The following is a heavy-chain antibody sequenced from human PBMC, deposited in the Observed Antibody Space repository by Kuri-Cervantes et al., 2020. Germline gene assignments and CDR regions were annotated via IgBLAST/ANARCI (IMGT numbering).Heavy chain of an antibody. V-gene: IGHV3-48*02. Sequence: GGSLRLSCAASGFTSSSYSMNWVRQAPGKGLEWVSYISSSSSTIYDADSVKGRFTISRDNAKNSLYLQMNSLRDEDTAVYYCAREQQLVLYYWGQGTLVTVSS. D-gene: IGHD6-13*01. CDR2: ISSSSSTI. CDR1: GFTSSSYS. J-gene: IGHJ4*02. CDR3: AREQQLVLYY.